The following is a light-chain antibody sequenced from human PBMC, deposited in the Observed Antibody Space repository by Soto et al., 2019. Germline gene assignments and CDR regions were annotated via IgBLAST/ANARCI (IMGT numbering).Light chain of an antibody. Sequence: EIVLTQSPGTLSLSPGERATLSCRASQSVSSSYLAWYQQKPGQAPRLLMYGASYRATGIPDRFSGSGSGTDFTLTISRLEPEDFVVYYCQQYDASPTFGHGTKVEIK. CDR2: GAS. J-gene: IGKJ1*01. V-gene: IGKV3-20*01. CDR1: QSVSSSY. CDR3: QQYDASPT.